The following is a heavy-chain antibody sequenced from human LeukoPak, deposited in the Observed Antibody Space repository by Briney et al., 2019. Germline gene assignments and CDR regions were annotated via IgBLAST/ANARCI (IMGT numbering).Heavy chain of an antibody. J-gene: IGHJ4*02. Sequence: SETLSLACTVSGGSISAYYWSWIRRPPGKGLEWIAYIHASGPTNYNPSLESRITISVDTSKNQFSLKLSSVTAADTAVYYSARHEAGIAARPFDNWGQGTLVTVSS. CDR3: ARHEAGIAARPFDN. CDR2: IHASGPT. CDR1: GGSISAYY. V-gene: IGHV4-4*09. D-gene: IGHD6-6*01.